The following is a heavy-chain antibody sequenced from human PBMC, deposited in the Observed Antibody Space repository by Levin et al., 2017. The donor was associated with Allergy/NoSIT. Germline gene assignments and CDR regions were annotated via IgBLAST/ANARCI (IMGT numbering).Heavy chain of an antibody. CDR2: INSDGSNK. D-gene: IGHD1-26*01. J-gene: IGHJ4*02. CDR1: GFTFSSYW. V-gene: IGHV3-74*01. CDR3: ARALIVGATSGGDY. Sequence: PGVSLRLSCAASGFTFSSYWMHWVRQAPGKGLVWVSRINSDGSNKNYADSVKGRFTISRDNAKNTLYLQMNSLRAEDTAVYYCARALIVGATSGGDYWGQGTLVTVSS.